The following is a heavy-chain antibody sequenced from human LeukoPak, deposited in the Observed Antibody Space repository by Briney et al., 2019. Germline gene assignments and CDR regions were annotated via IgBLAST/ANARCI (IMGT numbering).Heavy chain of an antibody. CDR3: ARDKGSSSWYQDY. D-gene: IGHD6-13*01. CDR2: INPNSGGT. J-gene: IGHJ4*02. V-gene: IGHV1-2*02. CDR1: GYTFTAYY. Sequence: ASVKVSCKASGYTFTAYYMHWARQAPGQGLEWMGWINPNSGGTNYAQKFQGRVTMTRDTSISTAYMELSRLRSDDTAVYYCARDKGSSSWYQDYWGQGTLVTVSS.